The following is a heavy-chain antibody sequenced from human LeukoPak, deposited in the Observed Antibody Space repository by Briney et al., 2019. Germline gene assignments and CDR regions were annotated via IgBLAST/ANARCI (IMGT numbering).Heavy chain of an antibody. CDR1: GFTFSSHW. Sequence: GGSLRLSCAASGFTFSSHWMTWVRQAPGKGLEWVANINQDGSEEYYVDSLMGRFSISRDNAKKSLYLQMNSLRADDTAVYYCARDATPDGVILDYWGQGTLVTVSS. CDR3: ARDATPDGVILDY. CDR2: INQDGSEE. J-gene: IGHJ4*02. D-gene: IGHD2-8*02. V-gene: IGHV3-7*05.